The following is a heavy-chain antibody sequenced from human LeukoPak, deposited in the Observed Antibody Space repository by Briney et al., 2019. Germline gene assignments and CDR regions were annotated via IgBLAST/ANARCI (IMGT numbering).Heavy chain of an antibody. CDR2: ISGSGGST. Sequence: PGGSLRLSCAASGFTFSNYAMNWVRQAPGKGLEWVSAISGSGGSTYYADSVKGRFTISRNNSKNTLYLQMNSLRAEDTAVYYCALYGDRSYFDYWGQGTLVTVSS. CDR3: ALYGDRSYFDY. V-gene: IGHV3-23*01. CDR1: GFTFSNYA. D-gene: IGHD4-17*01. J-gene: IGHJ4*02.